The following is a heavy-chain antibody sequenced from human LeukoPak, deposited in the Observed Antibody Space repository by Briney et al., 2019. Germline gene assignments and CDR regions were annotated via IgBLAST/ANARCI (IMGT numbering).Heavy chain of an antibody. Sequence: GGSLRLSCAASGFSFSSYWMSWVRQTPEKGLEFVANIDQGGSVRNYMDSLKGRCTISRDNAKKSLYLEINRLRADDTGVYYCARDPETSSFDLWGRGALVTVSS. J-gene: IGHJ5*02. CDR2: IDQGGSVR. CDR3: ARDPETSSFDL. CDR1: GFSFSSYW. V-gene: IGHV3-7*01. D-gene: IGHD6-13*01.